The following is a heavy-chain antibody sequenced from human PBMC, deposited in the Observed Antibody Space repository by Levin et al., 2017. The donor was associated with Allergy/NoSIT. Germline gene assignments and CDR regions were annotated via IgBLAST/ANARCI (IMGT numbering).Heavy chain of an antibody. CDR2: IYHSGST. D-gene: IGHD1-1*01. CDR1: GGSISSHSW. CDR3: AGGENDSNFDY. J-gene: IGHJ4*02. Sequence: PSETLSLTCAVSGGSISSHSWWTWVRQPPGKGLEWIGEIYHSGSTKYNPSLESRLTISVDKSKNQFSLMLTSVTAADTAVYYCAGGENDSNFDYWGQGTLVTVSS. V-gene: IGHV4-4*02.